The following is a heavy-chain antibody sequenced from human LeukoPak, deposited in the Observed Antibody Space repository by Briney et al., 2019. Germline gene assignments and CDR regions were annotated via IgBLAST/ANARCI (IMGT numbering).Heavy chain of an antibody. CDR2: INWNSDSI. CDR1: GFSFHEQA. Sequence: GGSLRLSCAASGFSFHEQAMHWVRQAPGKGLEWAAGINWNSDSIGYADSVKGRFTISRDNSKNTLYLQMNSLRAEDTAVYYCAKPVADTYLGYFDYWGQGTLVTVSS. D-gene: IGHD2/OR15-2a*01. V-gene: IGHV3-9*01. J-gene: IGHJ4*02. CDR3: AKPVADTYLGYFDY.